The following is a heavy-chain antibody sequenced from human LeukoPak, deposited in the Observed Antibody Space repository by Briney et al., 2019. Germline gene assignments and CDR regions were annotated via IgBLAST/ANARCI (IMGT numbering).Heavy chain of an antibody. CDR1: GGTFSSYA. D-gene: IGHD3-16*02. J-gene: IGHJ5*02. CDR2: IIPIFGTA. CDR3: AGVSKFQLYVGNWFDP. V-gene: IGHV1-69*05. Sequence: SVKVSCKASGGTFSSYAISWVRQAPGQGLEWMGRIIPIFGTANYAQKFQGRVTITTDESTSTAYMELSSLRSEDTAVYYCAGVSKFQLYVGNWFDPWGQGTLVTVSS.